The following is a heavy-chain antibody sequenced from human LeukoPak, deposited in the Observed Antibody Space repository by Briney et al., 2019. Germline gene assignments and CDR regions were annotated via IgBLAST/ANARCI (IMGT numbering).Heavy chain of an antibody. D-gene: IGHD3-22*01. CDR2: FDPEDGET. J-gene: IGHJ3*02. CDR3: ATTKTYDSSGYYYVFAFDI. Sequence: ASVKVSCKASGYTFTSYGISWVRQAPGKGLEWMGGFDPEDGETIYAQKFQGRVTMTEDTSTDTAYMELSSLRSEDTAVYYCATTKTYDSSGYYYVFAFDIWGQGTMITVSS. CDR1: GYTFTSYG. V-gene: IGHV1-24*01.